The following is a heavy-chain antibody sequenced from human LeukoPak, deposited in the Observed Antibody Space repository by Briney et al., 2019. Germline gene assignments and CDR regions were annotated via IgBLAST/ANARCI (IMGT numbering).Heavy chain of an antibody. Sequence: SETLSLTCTVSGGSISSYYWSWIRQPPGKGLEWIGLIYYTGSTNYNPSLKSRVTISIDSSKNQFSLKLSSVTAADTAVYYCARGPPNYYDSSGYYYGVANYFDYWGQGTLVTVSS. CDR3: ARGPPNYYDSSGYYYGVANYFDY. J-gene: IGHJ4*02. V-gene: IGHV4-59*12. D-gene: IGHD3-22*01. CDR2: IYYTGST. CDR1: GGSISSYY.